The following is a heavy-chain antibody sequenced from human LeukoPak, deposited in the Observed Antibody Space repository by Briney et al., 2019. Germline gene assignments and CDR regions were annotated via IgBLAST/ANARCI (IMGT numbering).Heavy chain of an antibody. Sequence: PRGSLRLSCPASGFTFSSYAMCWVRQVPGQELERVSALSDSGGSTWYVDSVKGRFTISRDNSKNTLYLQMNNLRAEDTAIYYCAKDYYDSSGSRYTYWGQGTLVTVSS. CDR3: AKDYYDSSGSRYTY. CDR2: LSDSGGST. J-gene: IGHJ4*02. CDR1: GFTFSSYA. V-gene: IGHV3-23*01. D-gene: IGHD3-22*01.